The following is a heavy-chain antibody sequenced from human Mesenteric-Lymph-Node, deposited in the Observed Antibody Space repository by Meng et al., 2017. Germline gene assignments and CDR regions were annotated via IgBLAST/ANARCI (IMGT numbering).Heavy chain of an antibody. CDR2: IYHSGSS. CDR1: GGSFSGYY. V-gene: IGHV4-34*01. CDR3: ASLQISIAVAGLFDY. J-gene: IGHJ4*02. D-gene: IGHD6-19*01. Sequence: GSLRLSCAVYGGSFSGYYWSWIRQPPGKGLEWIGNIYHSGSSYYNPSLWSRVTISVDTSENQFSLKLSSVTAADTAVYYCASLQISIAVAGLFDYWGQGTLVTVSS.